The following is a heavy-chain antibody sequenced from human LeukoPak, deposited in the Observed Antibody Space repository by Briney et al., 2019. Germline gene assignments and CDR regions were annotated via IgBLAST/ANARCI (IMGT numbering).Heavy chain of an antibody. J-gene: IGHJ4*02. D-gene: IGHD5-18*01. Sequence: PGRSLRLSCAASGFTFSSYGMHWVRQAPGKGLEWVASISYDESEKYYGDSVKGRFTISGDNSKNTLYLQINSLRAEDTALYYCAKDFRGRGYNYGTVFDHWGQGTLVTVSS. V-gene: IGHV3-30*18. CDR2: ISYDESEK. CDR1: GFTFSSYG. CDR3: AKDFRGRGYNYGTVFDH.